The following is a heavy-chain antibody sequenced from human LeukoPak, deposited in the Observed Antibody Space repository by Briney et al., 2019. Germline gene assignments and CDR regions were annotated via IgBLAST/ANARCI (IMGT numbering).Heavy chain of an antibody. CDR2: IYYSGST. CDR1: GGSISSSSYY. D-gene: IGHD4-11*01. J-gene: IGHJ6*03. CDR3: ARGNLWDYRRYYYYMDV. Sequence: SETLSLTCTVSGGSISSSSYYWGWIRQPPGTGLEWIGSIYYSGSTYYNPSLKSRVTISVDTSKNQFSLKLSSVTAADTAVYYCARGNLWDYRRYYYYMDVWGKGTTVTVSS. V-gene: IGHV4-39*07.